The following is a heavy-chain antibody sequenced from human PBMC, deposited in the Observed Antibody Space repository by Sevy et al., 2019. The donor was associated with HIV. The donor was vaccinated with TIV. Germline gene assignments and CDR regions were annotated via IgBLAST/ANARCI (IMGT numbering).Heavy chain of an antibody. J-gene: IGHJ6*02. CDR1: GFTFSSYA. V-gene: IGHV3-30-3*01. CDR3: ARGPPYSSSLWGGYYYYYGMDV. Sequence: GGSLRLSCAASGFTFSSYAMHWVRQAPGKGLEWVAVISYDGSNKYSADSVKGRFTISRDNSKNTLYLQMNSLRAEDTAVYYCARGPPYSSSLWGGYYYYYGMDVWGQGTTVTVSS. CDR2: ISYDGSNK. D-gene: IGHD6-13*01.